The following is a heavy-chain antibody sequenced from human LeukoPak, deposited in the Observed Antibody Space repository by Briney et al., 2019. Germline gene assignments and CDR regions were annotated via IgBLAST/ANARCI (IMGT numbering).Heavy chain of an antibody. V-gene: IGHV1-18*01. CDR1: GYTFTSYG. Sequence: GASVKVSCKASGYTFTSYGISWVRQAPGQGLEWMGLISAYNGNTNYEQKLQGRVTMTTDTSTSTAYMDLRSLRSDDTAVYYCARGYDILTGTGWFDPWGQGTLVTVSS. CDR2: ISAYNGNT. D-gene: IGHD3-9*01. J-gene: IGHJ5*02. CDR3: ARGYDILTGTGWFDP.